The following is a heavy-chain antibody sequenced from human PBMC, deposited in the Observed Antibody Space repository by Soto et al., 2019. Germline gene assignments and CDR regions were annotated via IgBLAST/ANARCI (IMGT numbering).Heavy chain of an antibody. CDR2: ISGSGCST. V-gene: IGHV3-23*01. Sequence: TQGKGLEWVPAISGSGCSTYYADSVKGRFTISRDNSKNTLYLQMNSLRAVDTFFFQAEDGIRDTVPVSAFLLNRSSDL. CDR3: EDGIRDTVPVSAFLLNRSSDL. J-gene: IGHJ2*01. D-gene: IGHD2-15*01.